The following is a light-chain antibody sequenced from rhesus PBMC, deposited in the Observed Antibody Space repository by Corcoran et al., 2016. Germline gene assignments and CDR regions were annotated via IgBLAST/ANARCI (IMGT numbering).Light chain of an antibody. CDR2: RAS. CDR3: PQGYRYPFP. CDR1: QSLSNY. V-gene: IGKV1-36*02. J-gene: IGKJ3*01. Sequence: DIQMTQSPSSLSASGGDRVTITCQASQSLSNYLNWYQQKPWKIPKLLINRASSLKSGSPSRFSVSGSGTDFTLTISSLQPLYFATSYYPQGYRYPFPFGPGTKLDI.